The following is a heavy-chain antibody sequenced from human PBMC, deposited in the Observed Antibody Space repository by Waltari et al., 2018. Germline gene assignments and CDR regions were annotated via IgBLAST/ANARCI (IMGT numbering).Heavy chain of an antibody. Sequence: QVQLQVSGPGLVKPSETLSLTCAVSGYSISSGYYWGWIRQPPGKGLEWIGSIYHSGSTYYNPSLKSRVTISVDTSKNQFSLKLSSVTAADMAVYYCASPPLYSSSWFNYWGQGTLVTVSS. J-gene: IGHJ4*02. CDR1: GYSISSGYY. V-gene: IGHV4-38-2*01. CDR2: IYHSGST. CDR3: ASPPLYSSSWFNY. D-gene: IGHD6-13*01.